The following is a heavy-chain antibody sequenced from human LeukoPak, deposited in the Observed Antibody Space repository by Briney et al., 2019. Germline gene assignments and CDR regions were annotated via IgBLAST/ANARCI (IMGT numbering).Heavy chain of an antibody. Sequence: GRSLRLSCAASGFTFSSYGMHWVRQAPGKGLEWVAVISYDGSNKYYADSVKGRFTISRDNSKNTLYLQMNSLRAEDTAVYYCAKENTAMATDYWGQGTLVTVSS. D-gene: IGHD5-18*01. CDR1: GFTFSSYG. CDR3: AKENTAMATDY. V-gene: IGHV3-30*18. CDR2: ISYDGSNK. J-gene: IGHJ4*02.